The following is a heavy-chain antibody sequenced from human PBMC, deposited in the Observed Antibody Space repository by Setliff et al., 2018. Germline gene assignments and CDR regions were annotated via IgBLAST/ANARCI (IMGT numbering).Heavy chain of an antibody. J-gene: IGHJ6*03. CDR3: ARGQRYYSGGSCYNYMDD. D-gene: IGHD2-15*01. CDR1: GGSISSYY. V-gene: IGHV4-4*07. CDR2: IYTSGST. Sequence: SETLSLTCTVSGGSISSYYWSWIRQPAGKGLEWIGRIYTSGSTNSNPSLRSRVTMSVDTSKNQFSLKLSSVTAADTAVYYCARGQRYYSGGSCYNYMDDWGQGTMVTVSS.